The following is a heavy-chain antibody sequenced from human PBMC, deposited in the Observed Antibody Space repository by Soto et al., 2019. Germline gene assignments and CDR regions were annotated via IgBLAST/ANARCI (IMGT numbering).Heavy chain of an antibody. CDR1: GFTFSSCW. Sequence: EVQLVESGGGLVQPGGSLRLSCAASGFTFSSCWMSWVRQAPRKGLEWVANIKQDGSEKYYVDSVKGRFTISRDNAKNSLYLQMSSLRAEDTAVYYCAREDVSGWTAGLWGRGTLVTVSS. D-gene: IGHD6-19*01. CDR3: AREDVSGWTAGL. V-gene: IGHV3-7*03. J-gene: IGHJ2*01. CDR2: IKQDGSEK.